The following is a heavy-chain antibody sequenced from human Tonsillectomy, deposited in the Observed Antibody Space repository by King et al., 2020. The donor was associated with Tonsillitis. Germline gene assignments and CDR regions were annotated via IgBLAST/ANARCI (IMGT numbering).Heavy chain of an antibody. CDR3: ARREGPFDY. CDR2: ISYTGNT. D-gene: IGHD1-26*01. Sequence: QLQESGPGLVKPSETLSLTCTVSGGSFSSSYYWGWIRQPPGKGLEWIGSISYTGNTYYNPSLKSRVTISVDTSKNQFSLKVSSVTVADTAVYYCARREGPFDYWGQGTLVTVSS. V-gene: IGHV4-39*01. CDR1: GGSFSSSYY. J-gene: IGHJ4*02.